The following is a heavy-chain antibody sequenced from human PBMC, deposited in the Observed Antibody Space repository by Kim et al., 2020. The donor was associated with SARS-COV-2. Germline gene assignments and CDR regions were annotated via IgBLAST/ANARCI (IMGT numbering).Heavy chain of an antibody. CDR2: ISGSGGST. CDR1: GFTFSSYA. CDR3: AKERSYSSGWYDGGFDY. V-gene: IGHV3-23*01. J-gene: IGHJ4*02. Sequence: GGSLRLSCAASGFTFSSYAMSWVRQAPGKGLEWVSAISGSGGSTYYADSVKGRFTISRDNSKNTLYLQMNSLRAEDTAVYYCAKERSYSSGWYDGGFDYWGQGTLVTVSS. D-gene: IGHD6-19*01.